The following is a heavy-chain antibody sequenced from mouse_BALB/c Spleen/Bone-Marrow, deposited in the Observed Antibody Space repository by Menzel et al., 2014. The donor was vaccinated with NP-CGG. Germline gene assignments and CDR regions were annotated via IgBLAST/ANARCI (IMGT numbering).Heavy chain of an antibody. Sequence: VQLKQSGGGLVQPGGSLKLSCATSGFTFSDYYMYWVRPTPEKRLEWVAYISNGGGSTYYPDTIKGRFTISKDNAKDTLYLKMRRLKSEDTDMYYCARQIYAVPMDYWGQGTSVTVSS. V-gene: IGHV5-12*02. D-gene: IGHD1-3*01. CDR3: ARQIYAVPMDY. CDR2: ISNGGGST. J-gene: IGHJ4*01. CDR1: GFTFSDYY.